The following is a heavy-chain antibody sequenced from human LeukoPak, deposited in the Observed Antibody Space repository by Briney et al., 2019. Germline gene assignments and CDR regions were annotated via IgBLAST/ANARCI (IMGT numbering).Heavy chain of an antibody. CDR3: ARGGAARLHFQN. CDR2: IYHSGST. V-gene: IGHV4-59*01. D-gene: IGHD6-6*01. J-gene: IGHJ1*01. Sequence: SETLSLTCTVSGGSISTYSCNLIRQPPAKGLDWIGYIYHSGSTNYNPSLQSRVTISVDTSKNQFSLNLNSVTAADTAVYYCARGGAARLHFQNWGQGTLVTVSS. CDR1: GGSISTYS.